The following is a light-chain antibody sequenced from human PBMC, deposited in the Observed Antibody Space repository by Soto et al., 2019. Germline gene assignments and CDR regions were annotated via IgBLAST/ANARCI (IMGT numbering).Light chain of an antibody. CDR2: EGD. J-gene: IGLJ3*02. CDR1: SGSIASTY. V-gene: IGLV6-57*04. CDR3: QSYDSNNFWV. Sequence: NFILTQPHSVSESPGKSVTISCTRSSGSIASTYVHWYQQRPGSGPTTVIYEGDQRPSGVPDRFSGSIDSSSNSASLTISGLKTEDEADYYCQSYDSNNFWVFGGGTKVTVL.